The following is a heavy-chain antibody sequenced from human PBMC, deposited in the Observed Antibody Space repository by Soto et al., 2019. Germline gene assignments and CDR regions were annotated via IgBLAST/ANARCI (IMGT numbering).Heavy chain of an antibody. Sequence: GGSLRLSCAASGFTFSSYSMNWVRQAPGKGLEWVSYISSSSSTIYYADSVKGRFTISRDNAKNSLYLQMNSLRAEDTAVYYCARDGPGYYDFWSGYSKDYYYYYMDVWGKGTTVTVSS. V-gene: IGHV3-48*01. CDR3: ARDGPGYYDFWSGYSKDYYYYYMDV. CDR1: GFTFSSYS. D-gene: IGHD3-3*01. CDR2: ISSSSSTI. J-gene: IGHJ6*03.